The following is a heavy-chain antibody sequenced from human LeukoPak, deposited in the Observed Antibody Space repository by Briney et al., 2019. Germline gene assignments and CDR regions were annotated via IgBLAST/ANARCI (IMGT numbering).Heavy chain of an antibody. J-gene: IGHJ4*02. V-gene: IGHV3-23*01. CDR3: AKDHRVVPAAKLY. CDR2: ISGSGGST. CDR1: GFTFSSYA. D-gene: IGHD2-2*01. Sequence: GGSLRLSCAASGFTFSSYAMSWVRQAPGKGLEWVSAISGSGGSTYYADSVKGRFTISRDSSKNTLYLQMNSLRAEDTAVYYCAKDHRVVPAAKLYWGQGTLVTVSS.